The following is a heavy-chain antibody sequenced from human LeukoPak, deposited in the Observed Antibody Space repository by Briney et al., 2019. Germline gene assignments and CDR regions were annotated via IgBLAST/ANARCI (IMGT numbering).Heavy chain of an antibody. V-gene: IGHV3-21*01. J-gene: IGHJ6*03. CDR2: ISSSGSYI. Sequence: GGSLRLSCAASGFTFSSYEMNWVRQAPGEGPEWVSSISSSGSYIYYADSVKGRFTISRDNAKNSLYLQMNSLRAEDTAVFYCARDLFQNYYYMDVWGKGTTVTVSS. CDR1: GFTFSSYE. CDR3: ARDLFQNYYYMDV.